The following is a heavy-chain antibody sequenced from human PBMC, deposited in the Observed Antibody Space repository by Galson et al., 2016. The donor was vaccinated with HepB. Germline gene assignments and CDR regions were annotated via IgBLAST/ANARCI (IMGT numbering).Heavy chain of an antibody. V-gene: IGHV5-51*01. CDR3: ARRRDGMDV. CDR1: GYTFTDYW. Sequence: QSGAEVKRPGESLKISCQGSGYTFTDYWIGWVRQMPGKGLEWMGIMYPDDSDTRYSPSFQGQVTFSADKSISTAYLQWSSLKASDTAMYYCARRRDGMDVWGQGTTVIVSS. J-gene: IGHJ6*01. CDR2: MYPDDSDT.